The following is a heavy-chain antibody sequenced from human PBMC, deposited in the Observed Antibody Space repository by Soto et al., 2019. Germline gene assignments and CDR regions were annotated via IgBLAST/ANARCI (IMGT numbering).Heavy chain of an antibody. J-gene: IGHJ5*02. CDR3: ARMVAGLYYDSSGYPNWFDP. V-gene: IGHV4-31*03. CDR1: GGSISSGGYY. D-gene: IGHD3-22*01. CDR2: IYYSGST. Sequence: SETLSLTCTVSGGSISSGGYYWSWIRQHPGRGLEWIGYIYYSGSTYYNPSLKSRVTISVDTSKNQFSLKLSSVTAADTAVYYCARMVAGLYYDSSGYPNWFDPWGQGTLVTVSS.